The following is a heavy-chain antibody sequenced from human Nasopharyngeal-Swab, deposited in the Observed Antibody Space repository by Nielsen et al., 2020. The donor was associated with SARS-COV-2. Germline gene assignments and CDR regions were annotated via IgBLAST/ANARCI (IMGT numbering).Heavy chain of an antibody. CDR3: TTVLRFLEWLYYFDY. Sequence: GGSLRLSCAASGFTFSNAWMSWVRQAPGKGLEWVGRIKSKTDGGTTDYAAPVKGRFTISGDDSKNTLYLQMNSLKTEDTAVYYCTTVLRFLEWLYYFDYWGQGTLVTVSS. CDR2: IKSKTDGGTT. CDR1: GFTFSNAW. D-gene: IGHD3-3*01. J-gene: IGHJ4*02. V-gene: IGHV3-15*01.